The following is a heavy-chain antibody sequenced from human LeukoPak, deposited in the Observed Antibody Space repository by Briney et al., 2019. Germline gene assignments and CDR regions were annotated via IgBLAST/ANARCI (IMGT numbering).Heavy chain of an antibody. V-gene: IGHV1-46*01. CDR1: GYTFTSYY. Sequence: ASVKVSCKASGYTFTSYYMHWVRQAPGQGLEWMGIINPSGGSTSYAQKFQGRVTMTRDTSTSTAYMELRSLRSDDTAVYYCARRQFITSDFDYWGQGTLVTVSS. CDR3: ARRQFITSDFDY. D-gene: IGHD3-10*01. CDR2: INPSGGST. J-gene: IGHJ4*02.